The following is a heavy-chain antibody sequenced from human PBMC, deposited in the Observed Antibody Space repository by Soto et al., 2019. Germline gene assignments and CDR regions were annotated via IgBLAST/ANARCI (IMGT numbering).Heavy chain of an antibody. Sequence: SVKVSCKASGGTFSSYSISWVRQAPGQGLEWMGGIIPIFGTANYAQKFQGRVTITADESTSTAYMELSSLRSEDTAVYYCANIYYYGSGSYYTHNWFDPWGQGTLVTV. V-gene: IGHV1-69*13. CDR2: IIPIFGTA. CDR3: ANIYYYGSGSYYTHNWFDP. J-gene: IGHJ5*02. CDR1: GGTFSSYS. D-gene: IGHD3-10*01.